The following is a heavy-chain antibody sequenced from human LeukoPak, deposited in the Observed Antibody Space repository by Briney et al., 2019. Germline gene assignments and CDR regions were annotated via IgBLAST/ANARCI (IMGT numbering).Heavy chain of an antibody. CDR2: IYHSGST. CDR1: GYSISSGYY. CDR3: ARPSIAAAGMGVDY. V-gene: IGHV4-38-2*02. J-gene: IGHJ4*02. D-gene: IGHD6-13*01. Sequence: SGTLSLTCTVSGYSISSGYYWGWIRQPPGKGLEWIGSIYHSGSTYYNPSLKSRVTISVDTSKNQFSLKLSSVTAADTAVYYCARPSIAAAGMGVDYWGQGTLVTVSS.